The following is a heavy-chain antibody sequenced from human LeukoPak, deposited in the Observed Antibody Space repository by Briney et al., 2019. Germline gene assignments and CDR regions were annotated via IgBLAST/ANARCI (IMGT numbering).Heavy chain of an antibody. CDR1: GYTFTSSD. V-gene: IGHV1-8*01. CDR2: MNPNSANT. D-gene: IGHD3-22*01. CDR3: ARAISYYDSSGYYVYYFDS. J-gene: IGHJ4*02. Sequence: GASVKVSCNASGYTFTSSDINWVRQAPGQGLEWMGWMNPNSANTGYAQKVQGRVTMTRDTSINTAYMVLSSLRYEATDVYYCARAISYYDSSGYYVYYFDSWGQGTLVTVSS.